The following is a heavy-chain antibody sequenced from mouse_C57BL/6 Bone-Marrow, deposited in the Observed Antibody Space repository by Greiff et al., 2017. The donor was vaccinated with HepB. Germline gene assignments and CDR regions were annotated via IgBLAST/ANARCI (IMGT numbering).Heavy chain of an antibody. D-gene: IGHD4-1*01. CDR1: GYTFTDYN. V-gene: IGHV1-22*01. CDR3: AKLGHWYFDV. CDR2: INPNNGGT. Sequence: VQLQQSGPELVKPGASVKMSCKAAGYTFTDYNMHWVKQSHGKSLEWIGYINPNNGGTSYNQKFKSKATLTVNKSSSTAYMELRSLTSEDSAVYYCAKLGHWYFDVWGTGTTVTVSS. J-gene: IGHJ1*03.